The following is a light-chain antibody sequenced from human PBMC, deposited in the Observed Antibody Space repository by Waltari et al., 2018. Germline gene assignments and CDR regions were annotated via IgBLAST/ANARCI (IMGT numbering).Light chain of an antibody. CDR2: ATS. J-gene: IGKJ3*01. CDR3: QQYSDWPPGT. V-gene: IGKV3-15*01. Sequence: EIVMTQSPATLSVSPGERAPLSCRASQSISNTLAWYQQKPGQAPRLLVYATSARATGVPARFSGSGSGTEFTLTINSLQSEDFAVYYCQQYSDWPPGTFGPGTKVDIK. CDR1: QSISNT.